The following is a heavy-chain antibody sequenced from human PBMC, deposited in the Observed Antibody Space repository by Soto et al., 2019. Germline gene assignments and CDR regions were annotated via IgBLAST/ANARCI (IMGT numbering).Heavy chain of an antibody. D-gene: IGHD1-20*01. CDR1: GDSVSSNSAA. CDR3: ARAGGGNWNDQGWDYYYGVDV. CDR2: TYYRSKWYN. J-gene: IGHJ6*02. Sequence: SQTLSLTCAISGDSVSSNSAAWNWIRQSPSRGLEWLGRTYYRSKWYNDYAVSVKSRITINPDTSKNQFSLQLNSVTPEDTAVYYCARAGGGNWNDQGWDYYYGVDVWGQGTTVTVS. V-gene: IGHV6-1*01.